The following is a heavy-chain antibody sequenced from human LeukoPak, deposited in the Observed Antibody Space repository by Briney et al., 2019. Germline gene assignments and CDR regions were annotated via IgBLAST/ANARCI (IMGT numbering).Heavy chain of an antibody. CDR1: GFTFSSFG. CDR2: IWYDASNK. CDR3: VRGVGVSRFNYLDS. D-gene: IGHD6-13*01. V-gene: IGHV3-33*01. Sequence: GGSLRLSCAASGFTFSSFGMHWVRQAPGKGLEWVAVIWYDASNKYYADSVKGRFTISRDDSKNTLYLQMNSLRDDDTAVYYCVRGVGVSRFNYLDSWGQGTLVIVSS. J-gene: IGHJ4*02.